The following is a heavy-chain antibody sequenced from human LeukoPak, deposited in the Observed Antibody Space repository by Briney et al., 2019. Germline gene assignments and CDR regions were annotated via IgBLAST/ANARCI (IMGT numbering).Heavy chain of an antibody. CDR1: GFTFSSYA. J-gene: IGHJ4*02. CDR2: SSGTGGST. V-gene: IGHV3-23*01. Sequence: PGGSLRLSCAASGFTFSSYAMNWVRQAPGKGLEWVSASSGTGGSTYYADSVKGRFTISRDNSKDTLFLQMNSLRGDDTAVYYCAKDRLSGWYFDFWGQGTLVTVSS. D-gene: IGHD6-19*01. CDR3: AKDRLSGWYFDF.